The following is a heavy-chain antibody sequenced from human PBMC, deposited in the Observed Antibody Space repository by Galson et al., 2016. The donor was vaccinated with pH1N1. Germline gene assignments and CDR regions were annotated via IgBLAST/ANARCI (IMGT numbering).Heavy chain of an antibody. CDR3: ASPRPLLRYFDWLLPGGLVY. CDR2: INTNTGNP. CDR1: GYTFTSYA. Sequence: SVKVSCKASGYTFTSYAMNWVRQAPGQGLEWMGWINTNTGNPTYAQGFTGRFVFSLDTSDSTTYLHISSLKAEDTAVYYCASPRPLLRYFDWLLPGGLVYWGQGTLVTVSS. J-gene: IGHJ4*02. V-gene: IGHV7-4-1*02. D-gene: IGHD3-9*01.